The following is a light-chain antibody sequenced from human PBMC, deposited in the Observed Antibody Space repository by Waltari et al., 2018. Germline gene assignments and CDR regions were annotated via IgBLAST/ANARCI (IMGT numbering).Light chain of an antibody. V-gene: IGLV1-40*01. Sequence: QSVLTQPPSVSGAPGQRVTISCTGSSSNIGADFDVHWYQQLPGTTPKLLIYGNTNRPSGVPDRFSGSKSDTSASLTISGLQADDEADYYCSSYAGTSNFWVFGGGTKLTVL. CDR3: SSYAGTSNFWV. CDR1: SSNIGADFD. J-gene: IGLJ3*02. CDR2: GNT.